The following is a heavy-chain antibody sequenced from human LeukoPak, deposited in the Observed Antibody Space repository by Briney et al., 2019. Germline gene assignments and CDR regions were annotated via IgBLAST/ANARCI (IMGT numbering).Heavy chain of an antibody. Sequence: GRSLKLSCAASGFTFSDSAMHWVRQASGKGLEWVGHIRSKANNYATAYAASVKGRFTISRDDSKNTAYLQMNSLKTEDTAVYYCAKDPDARGGVVVAATFDYWGQGTLVTVSS. D-gene: IGHD2-15*01. CDR3: AKDPDARGGVVVAATFDY. J-gene: IGHJ4*02. CDR1: GFTFSDSA. V-gene: IGHV3-73*01. CDR2: IRSKANNYAT.